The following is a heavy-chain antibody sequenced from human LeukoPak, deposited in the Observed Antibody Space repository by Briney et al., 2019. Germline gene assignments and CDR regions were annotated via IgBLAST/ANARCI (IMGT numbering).Heavy chain of an antibody. Sequence: PSETLSLICTVSGGSISSSIYYWGWIRQPPGKGLQWIGSISYSGTTYYNPSLKSRVTISVDTSKNQFSLKLSSVTAADTAVYYCARDRLQLQSWGQGTLVTVSS. CDR2: ISYSGTT. V-gene: IGHV4-39*07. CDR1: GGSISSSIYY. J-gene: IGHJ5*02. CDR3: ARDRLQLQS. D-gene: IGHD1-1*01.